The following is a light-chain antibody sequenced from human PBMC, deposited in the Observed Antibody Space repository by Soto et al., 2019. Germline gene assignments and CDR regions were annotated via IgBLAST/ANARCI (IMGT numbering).Light chain of an antibody. Sequence: EIVMTQSPATLSVSPGERATLSCRASQGIKDYLDWFQQKPGQAPRLLIYGASTRATAIPARFSGSGSGTEFTLSISSLQSEEFAVYYCQQYNTWPRTFGQGTKVETK. V-gene: IGKV3-15*01. CDR3: QQYNTWPRT. J-gene: IGKJ1*01. CDR1: QGIKDY. CDR2: GAS.